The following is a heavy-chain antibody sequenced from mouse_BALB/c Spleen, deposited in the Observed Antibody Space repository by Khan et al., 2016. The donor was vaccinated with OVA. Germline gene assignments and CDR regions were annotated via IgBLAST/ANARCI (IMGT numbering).Heavy chain of an antibody. D-gene: IGHD2-1*01. V-gene: IGHV1S81*02. CDR1: GYSFTSSY. J-gene: IGHJ3*01. CDR2: INPSNGGT. Sequence: VHLQESGAELVRPGASVRLSSKASGYSFTSSYLYWVKQRPGQGLEWIGDINPSNGGTNFNEKFKIKATLTVDKSSSTAYMQLSSLTSEDAAVYYCTRSGYGTFAYWGRGTLVTVSA. CDR3: TRSGYGTFAY.